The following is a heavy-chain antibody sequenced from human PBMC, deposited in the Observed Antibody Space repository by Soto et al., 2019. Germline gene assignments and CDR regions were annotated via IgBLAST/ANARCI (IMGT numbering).Heavy chain of an antibody. J-gene: IGHJ3*02. CDR1: GFSFSNYW. CDR3: VIFLRFAYAFDS. CDR2: ITGDGRST. V-gene: IGHV3-74*01. Sequence: EVQLVESGGDLVQPGGSLRLSCAASGFSFSNYWMHWVRQAPGKGLVWVSRITGDGRSTSYGDSVEGRFTISRDKARNTLYLQMNSLRAEDTAVYSCVIFLRFAYAFDSCGQGTMVTVSS. D-gene: IGHD3-3*01.